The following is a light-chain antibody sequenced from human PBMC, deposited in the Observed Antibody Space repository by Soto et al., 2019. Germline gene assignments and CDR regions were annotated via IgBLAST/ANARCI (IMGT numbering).Light chain of an antibody. J-gene: IGLJ1*01. CDR1: SSDVGGYNS. Sequence: QSALNQPASVYGSPGQSIAISCTGTSSDVGGYNSVSWYQQHPGKAPKLMIYDVTNRPSGVSNRFSGSKSGNTASLTISGLQAEDEADYYCSSYASGGTYVFGTGTKVTV. CDR3: SSYASGGTYV. CDR2: DVT. V-gene: IGLV2-14*01.